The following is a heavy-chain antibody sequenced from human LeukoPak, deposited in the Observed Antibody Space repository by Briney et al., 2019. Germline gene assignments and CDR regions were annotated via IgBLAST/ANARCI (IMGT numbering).Heavy chain of an antibody. CDR2: INHSGST. J-gene: IGHJ4*02. D-gene: IGHD2-2*01. Sequence: SGTLSLTCTVSGGSFTSSNWWTWVRQPPGKGLEWIGEINHSGSTNYNPSLKSRVTISVDTSKNQFSLKLSSVTAADTAVYYCARPVGYCSSTSCYRGPHYFDYWGQGTLVTVSS. V-gene: IGHV4-4*02. CDR3: ARPVGYCSSTSCYRGPHYFDY. CDR1: GGSFTSSNW.